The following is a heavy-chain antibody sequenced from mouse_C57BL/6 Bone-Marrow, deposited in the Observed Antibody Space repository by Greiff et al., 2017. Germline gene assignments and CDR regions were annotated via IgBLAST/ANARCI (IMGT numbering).Heavy chain of an antibody. CDR3: ATYGYHWYFDV. D-gene: IGHD2-2*01. V-gene: IGHV1-81*01. Sequence: VQLQQSGAELARPGASVKLSCKASGYTFTSYGISWVKQRTGQGLEWIGEIYPRSGNTYYNEKFKGKATLTADKSSSTAYMELRSLTSEDAAVYVCATYGYHWYFDVWGTGTTVTVSS. CDR2: IYPRSGNT. CDR1: GYTFTSYG. J-gene: IGHJ1*03.